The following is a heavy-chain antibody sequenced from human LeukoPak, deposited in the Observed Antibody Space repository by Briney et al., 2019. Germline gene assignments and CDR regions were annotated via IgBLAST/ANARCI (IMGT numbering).Heavy chain of an antibody. CDR2: INDNGLNT. CDR3: TRGDGGWYPIDY. D-gene: IGHD6-19*01. V-gene: IGHV3-23*01. J-gene: IGHJ4*02. Sequence: GGSLRLSCAASGSTFNNYGMSWVRQAPAKGLEWDSTINDNGLNTHYADSMKGRVTISRDDYKNTLHLQMNSLRADDTALYYCTRGDGGWYPIDYWGQGILVIVSS. CDR1: GSTFNNYG.